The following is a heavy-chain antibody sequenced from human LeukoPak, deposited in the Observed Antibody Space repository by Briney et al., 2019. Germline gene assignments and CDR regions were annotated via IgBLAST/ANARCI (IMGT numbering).Heavy chain of an antibody. J-gene: IGHJ5*02. D-gene: IGHD6-6*01. V-gene: IGHV4-4*09. CDR2: IHSTGGT. Sequence: SETLSLTCSVSGDSINNNYWSWIRQSPGKGLQWIGDIHSTGGTYYNPSLHSRVTISRDTSNNHFSLTMTSVTAADTAVYYCARLRSTSSYINWFDPWGQGALVTVSS. CDR1: GDSINNNY. CDR3: ARLRSTSSYINWFDP.